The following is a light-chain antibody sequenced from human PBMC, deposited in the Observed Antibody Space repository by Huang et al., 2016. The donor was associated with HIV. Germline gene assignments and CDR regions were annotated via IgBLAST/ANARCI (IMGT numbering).Light chain of an antibody. CDR2: LGS. V-gene: IGKV2-28*01. CDR1: QSLRHRNGLQY. J-gene: IGKJ2*01. CDR3: MEALQASYT. Sequence: DAVMTQSPLSLPVPPGEPASISCRSSQSLRHRNGLQYLDWYLQNPVQSPLLLLHLGSSRASGFPDRFIVGGSGTDCSLNISRVEAEDAGIYYCMEALQASYTCGQETKLEL.